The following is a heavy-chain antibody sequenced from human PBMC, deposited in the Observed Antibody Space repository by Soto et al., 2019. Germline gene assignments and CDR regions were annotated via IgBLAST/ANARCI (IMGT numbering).Heavy chain of an antibody. CDR3: ARDRVVRGVNDFQH. D-gene: IGHD3-10*01. CDR2: INAGNGNT. V-gene: IGHV1-3*01. Sequence: QVQLVQSGAEVKKPGASVKVSCKASGYTFTSYAMHWVRQAPGQRLEWMGWINAGNGNTKYSQKFQGRVTITRDTSASTAYMELSSLRSEDTAVYYCARDRVVRGVNDFQHWGQGTLVTVSS. CDR1: GYTFTSYA. J-gene: IGHJ1*01.